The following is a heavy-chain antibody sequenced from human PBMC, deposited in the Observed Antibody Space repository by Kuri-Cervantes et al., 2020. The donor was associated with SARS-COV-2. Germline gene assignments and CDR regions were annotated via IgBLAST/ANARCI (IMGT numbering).Heavy chain of an antibody. CDR3: ARAGVWGSYRYSRLDY. Sequence: GSLRLSCAVYGGSFSGYYWSWIRQPPGKGLEWIGEINHSGSTNYNPSLKSRVTISVDTSKNQFSLKLSSVTAADTAVYYCARAGVWGSYRYSRLDYWGQGTLVTVSS. J-gene: IGHJ4*02. CDR1: GGSFSGYY. V-gene: IGHV4-34*01. CDR2: INHSGST. D-gene: IGHD3-16*02.